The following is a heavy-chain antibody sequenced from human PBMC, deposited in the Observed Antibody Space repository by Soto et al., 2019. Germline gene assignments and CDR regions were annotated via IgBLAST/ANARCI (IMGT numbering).Heavy chain of an antibody. CDR3: ARLGSGSYKPYWYFDL. CDR2: IYYSGST. V-gene: IGHV4-39*01. J-gene: IGHJ2*01. D-gene: IGHD1-26*01. CDR1: GGSISSSSYY. Sequence: SETLSLTCTVSGGSISSSSYYWGWIRHPPGKGLEWIGSIYYSGSTYYNPSLKSRVTISVDTSKNQFSLKLSSVTAADTAVYYCARLGSGSYKPYWYFDLWGRGTLVTVSS.